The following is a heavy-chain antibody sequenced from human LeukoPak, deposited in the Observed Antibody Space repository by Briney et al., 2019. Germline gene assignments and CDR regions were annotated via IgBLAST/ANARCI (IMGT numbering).Heavy chain of an antibody. CDR1: GFTFSTYA. J-gene: IGHJ4*02. CDR3: ARDRGRYYDSRGFYWGYYFDS. D-gene: IGHD3-22*01. Sequence: GGSLRLSCAASGFTFSTYAVTWVRQAPGKGLEWVSTISGSGDSTYYADSVKGRFTISRGNSKDTLYLQMSSVRVDDTAVYYCARDRGRYYDSRGFYWGYYFDSWGQGILVTVST. CDR2: ISGSGDST. V-gene: IGHV3-23*01.